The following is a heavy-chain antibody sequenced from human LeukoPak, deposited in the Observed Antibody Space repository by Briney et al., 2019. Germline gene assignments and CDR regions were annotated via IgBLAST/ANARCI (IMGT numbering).Heavy chain of an antibody. CDR2: IYTSGST. D-gene: IGHD3-16*01. J-gene: IGHJ4*02. CDR1: GGSISSGSYY. V-gene: IGHV4-61*02. CDR3: ARDWGGDHGWDFDY. Sequence: PSETLSLTCTVSGGSISSGSYYWSWIRQPAGKGLEWIGRIYTSGSTNYNPSLKSRVTISVDTSKNQFSLKLSSVTAADTAVYYCARDWGGDHGWDFDYWGQGTLVTVSS.